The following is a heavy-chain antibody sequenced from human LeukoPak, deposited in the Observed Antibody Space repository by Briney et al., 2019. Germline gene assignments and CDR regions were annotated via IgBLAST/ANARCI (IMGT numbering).Heavy chain of an antibody. D-gene: IGHD3-10*01. CDR2: INHSGST. V-gene: IGHV4-34*01. J-gene: IGHJ4*02. CDR1: GGSFSGYY. Sequence: PSETLSLTCAVYGGSFSGYYWSWIRQPPGKGLEWIGEINHSGSTNYNPSLKSRVTISVDTSKNQFSLKLSSVTAADTAVYYCARGPSYYHGSGSSLWWGPLDYWGQGTLVTVSS. CDR3: ARGPSYYHGSGSSLWWGPLDY.